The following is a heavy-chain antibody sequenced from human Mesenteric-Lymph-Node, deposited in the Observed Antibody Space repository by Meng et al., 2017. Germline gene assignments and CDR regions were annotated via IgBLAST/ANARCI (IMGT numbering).Heavy chain of an antibody. V-gene: IGHV3-23*04. CDR3: AKPYDYGDLYYFDY. D-gene: IGHD4-17*01. CDR2: ISGSGGST. J-gene: IGHJ4*02. CDR1: GFTFSSYA. Sequence: EQRVEYGGGGGQQGGSLRASCAASGFTFSSYAMSWVRQAPGKGLEWVSAISGSGGSTYYADSVKGRFTISRDNSKNTLYLQMNSLRAEDTAVYYCAKPYDYGDLYYFDYWGQGTLVTVSS.